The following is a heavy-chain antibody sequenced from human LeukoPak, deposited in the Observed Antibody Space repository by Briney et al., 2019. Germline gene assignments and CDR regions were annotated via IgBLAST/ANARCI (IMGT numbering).Heavy chain of an antibody. D-gene: IGHD5-24*01. Sequence: GGSLRLSCAVSGFTVSSNYMSWVRQAPGKGLEWVSVIYSGGSTYYADSVKGRFTISRDNSKNTLYLQMNSLRAEDTAVYYCARGRWLGYWGQGTLVTVSS. J-gene: IGHJ4*02. CDR2: IYSGGST. V-gene: IGHV3-66*01. CDR3: ARGRWLGY. CDR1: GFTVSSNY.